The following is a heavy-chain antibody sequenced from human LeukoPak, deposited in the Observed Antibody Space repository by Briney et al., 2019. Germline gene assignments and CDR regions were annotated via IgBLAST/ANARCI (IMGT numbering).Heavy chain of an antibody. J-gene: IGHJ4*02. D-gene: IGHD3-22*01. CDR3: ARLNYYDSSGYYYALDY. CDR1: GGSISSYY. V-gene: IGHV4-59*08. CDR2: IYYSGST. Sequence: SETLSLTCTVSGGSISSYYWSRIRQPPGKGLEWIGYIYYSGSTNYNPSLKSRVTISVDTSKNQFSLKLSSVTAADTAVYYCARLNYYDSSGYYYALDYWGQGTLVTVSS.